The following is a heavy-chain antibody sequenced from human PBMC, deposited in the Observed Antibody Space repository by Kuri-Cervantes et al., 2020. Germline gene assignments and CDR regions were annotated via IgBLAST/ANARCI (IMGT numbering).Heavy chain of an antibody. J-gene: IGHJ3*02. Sequence: GESLKISCAASGFTFSSYAMHWVRQAPGKGLEWVAVISYDGSNKYYADSVKGRFTISRDNSKNTLYLQMHSLRAEDMAVYYCAYSSGWTEGAFDIWGQGTMVTVSS. CDR2: ISYDGSNK. D-gene: IGHD6-19*01. CDR1: GFTFSSYA. V-gene: IGHV3-30*01. CDR3: AYSSGWTEGAFDI.